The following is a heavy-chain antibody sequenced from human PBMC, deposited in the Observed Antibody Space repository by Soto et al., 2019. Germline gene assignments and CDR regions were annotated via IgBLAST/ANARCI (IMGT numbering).Heavy chain of an antibody. CDR3: AKEQSITIFGVVIKGSFDY. CDR1: GFTFSSYA. V-gene: IGHV3-23*01. D-gene: IGHD3-3*01. CDR2: ISGSGGST. J-gene: IGHJ4*02. Sequence: EVQLLESGGGLVQPGGSLRLSCAASGFTFSSYAMSWVRQAPGKGLEWVSAISGSGGSTYYADSVKGRFTISRDNSKNTLYLQMNRLRAEDTAVYYCAKEQSITIFGVVIKGSFDYWGQGTLVTVSS.